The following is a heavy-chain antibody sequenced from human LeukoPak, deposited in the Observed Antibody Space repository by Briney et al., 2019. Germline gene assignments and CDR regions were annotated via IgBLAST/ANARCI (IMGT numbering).Heavy chain of an antibody. CDR1: GFTFSSYW. CDR2: LNGDGTNI. V-gene: IGHV3-74*01. Sequence: GGSLRLSCVASGFTFSSYWMQWVRQVPGKGLVWVSRLNGDGTNIIYADSVKGRFTISRDNAENTLYLQMNSLRAEDTALYYCARSQSGVFDVWGQGTMVTVSS. J-gene: IGHJ3*01. D-gene: IGHD2-8*01. CDR3: ARSQSGVFDV.